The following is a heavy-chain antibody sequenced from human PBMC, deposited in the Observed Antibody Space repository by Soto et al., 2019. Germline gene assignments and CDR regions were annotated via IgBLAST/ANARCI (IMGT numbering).Heavy chain of an antibody. Sequence: GGSLRLSCEASGFTFSSLAMTWVRQAPGKGLERVSSISATGASSYYADSVKGRFTISRDNSKHTLYPQMNSLRAEDTAVYYCARQYYEILTGYYNSPYFHFWGQGTLVTVSS. J-gene: IGHJ4*02. CDR2: ISATGASS. V-gene: IGHV3-23*01. CDR1: GFTFSSLA. D-gene: IGHD3-9*01. CDR3: ARQYYEILTGYYNSPYFHF.